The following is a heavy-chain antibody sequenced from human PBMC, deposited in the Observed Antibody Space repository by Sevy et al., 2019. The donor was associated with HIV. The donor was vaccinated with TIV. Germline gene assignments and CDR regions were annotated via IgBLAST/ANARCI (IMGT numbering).Heavy chain of an antibody. CDR2: IYFSGST. CDR1: GGSISSYY. CDR3: ARGSVDYDGT. J-gene: IGHJ1*01. Sequence: SETLSLTCTVSGGSISSYYWSWIRQPPGKGLEWIGYIYFSGSTNYNPSLKSRVTISVDTSKNQFSLKLSSVTAADTAVYYCARGSVDYDGTWGQGTLVTVSS. V-gene: IGHV4-59*01. D-gene: IGHD3-10*01.